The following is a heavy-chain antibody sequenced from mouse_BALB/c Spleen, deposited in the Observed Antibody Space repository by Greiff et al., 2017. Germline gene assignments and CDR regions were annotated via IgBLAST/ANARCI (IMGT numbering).Heavy chain of an antibody. D-gene: IGHD2-14*01. Sequence: EVKLEESGGGLVQPGGSMKLSCVASGFTFSNYWMNWVRQSPEKGLEWVAEIRLKSNNYATHYAESVKGRFTISRDDSKSSVYLQMNNLRAEDTGIYYCTRGDYRSSFYYWGQGTTLTVSS. CDR3: TRGDYRSSFYY. CDR2: IRLKSNNYAT. CDR1: GFTFSNYW. V-gene: IGHV6-6*02. J-gene: IGHJ2*01.